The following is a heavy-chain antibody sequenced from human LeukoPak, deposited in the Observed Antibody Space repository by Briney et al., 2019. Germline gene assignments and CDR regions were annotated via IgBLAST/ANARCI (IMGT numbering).Heavy chain of an antibody. D-gene: IGHD1-14*01. J-gene: IGHJ4*01. CDR1: GFTFSAFG. V-gene: IGHV3-30*02. CDR3: AKYRTTSAPPRNFDY. CDR2: IRHDGSNG. Sequence: PGGSLRLSCAASGFTFSAFGMHWVRQAPGQGLEWVAFIRHDGSNGYYADSVKGRFTISRDNSKSTLFLQMNSLRADDTAMYYCAKYRTTSAPPRNFDYWGQGTLVTVSS.